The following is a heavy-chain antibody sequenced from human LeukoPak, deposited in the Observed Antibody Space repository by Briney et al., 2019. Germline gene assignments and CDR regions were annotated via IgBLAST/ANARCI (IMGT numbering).Heavy chain of an antibody. J-gene: IGHJ4*02. CDR1: GLTFTNAW. Sequence: NPGGSLRLSCAASGLTFTNAWMSWVRQAPGKGLEWLGRIKSKHDGETTDYAAPVKGRFTISRDDSKNTVYLQMNSLRTEDTAVYYCATGGYYFPYWGQGTLVTVSS. CDR2: IKSKHDGETT. D-gene: IGHD3-10*01. CDR3: ATGGYYFPY. V-gene: IGHV3-15*01.